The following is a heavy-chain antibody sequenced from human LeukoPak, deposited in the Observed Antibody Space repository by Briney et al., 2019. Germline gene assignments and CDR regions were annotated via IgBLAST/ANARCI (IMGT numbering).Heavy chain of an antibody. V-gene: IGHV3-48*01. CDR1: GFSISSLS. CDR2: INRVGSPI. CDR3: VRDRSSYYLDY. J-gene: IGHJ4*02. Sequence: PGGSLRLSCVASGFSISSLSMNWVRHAPGKGVEWLSYINRVGSPIYYADSVKGRFTISRDIAKNSVFLQMNSLSAEDTAVYYCVRDRSSYYLDYWGQGTLVTVSS. D-gene: IGHD6-13*01.